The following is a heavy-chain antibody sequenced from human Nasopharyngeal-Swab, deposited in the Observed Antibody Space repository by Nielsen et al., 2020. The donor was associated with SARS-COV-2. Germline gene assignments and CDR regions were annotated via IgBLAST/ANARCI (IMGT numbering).Heavy chain of an antibody. D-gene: IGHD5-18*01. J-gene: IGHJ3*02. V-gene: IGHV3-21*01. Sequence: GESLKISCAASGFTFSSYNMNWVRQAPGKGLEWVPSISSSSSYIYYADSVKGRFTISRDKAKNSLYLQMNSLSAEDTAVYYCARDRGYSYGPDAFDIWGQGTMVTVSS. CDR1: GFTFSSYN. CDR3: ARDRGYSYGPDAFDI. CDR2: ISSSSSYI.